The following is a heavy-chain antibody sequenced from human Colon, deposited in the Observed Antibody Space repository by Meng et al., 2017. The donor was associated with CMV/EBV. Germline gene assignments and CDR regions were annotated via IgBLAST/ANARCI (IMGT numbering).Heavy chain of an antibody. CDR1: GFSFSTSGVG. D-gene: IGHD1-7*01. Sequence: SGPTLVKPTQTLTLTCSFSGFSFSTSGVGVGWIRQPPGKALEWLALSYWNDDKRYSPSLHTRLTIAKDTSKNQVVLTMTNKDPVDTATYYCVHSGGNWNYVSLDYWGQGTQVTVSS. CDR3: VHSGGNWNYVSLDY. CDR2: SYWNDDK. J-gene: IGHJ4*02. V-gene: IGHV2-5*01.